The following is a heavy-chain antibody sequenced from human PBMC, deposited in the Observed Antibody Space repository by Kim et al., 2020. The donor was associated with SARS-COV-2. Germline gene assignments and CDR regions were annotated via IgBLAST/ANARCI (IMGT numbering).Heavy chain of an antibody. J-gene: IGHJ4*02. CDR2: IYYSGST. D-gene: IGHD3-22*01. CDR1: GGSISSSSYY. Sequence: SETLSLTCTVSGGSISSSSYYWGWIRQPPGKGLEWIGSIYYSGSTYYNPSLKSRVTISVDTSKNQFSLKLSSVTAADTAVYYCARLPNYYDSSGYLDYWGQGTLVTVSS. CDR3: ARLPNYYDSSGYLDY. V-gene: IGHV4-39*01.